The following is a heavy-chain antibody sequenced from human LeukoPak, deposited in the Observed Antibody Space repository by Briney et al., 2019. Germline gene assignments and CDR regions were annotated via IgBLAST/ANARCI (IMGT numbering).Heavy chain of an antibody. CDR2: IYYSGST. Sequence: SETLSLTCTVSAGSISNYYWSWIRQPPGKGLEWIGYIYYSGSTNYNPSLKSRVTISVDTSENQFSLKLSSVTAADTAVYYCAREDNSGSFFDYWGQGTLVTVSS. V-gene: IGHV4-59*01. CDR3: AREDNSGSFFDY. J-gene: IGHJ4*02. D-gene: IGHD6-19*01. CDR1: AGSISNYY.